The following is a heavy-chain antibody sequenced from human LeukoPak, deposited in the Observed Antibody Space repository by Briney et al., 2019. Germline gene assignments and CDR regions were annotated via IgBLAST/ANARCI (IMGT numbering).Heavy chain of an antibody. Sequence: ETLSLTCTVSGGSISSYYWSWIRQPPGKGLEWVSAISGSGGSTYYADSVKGRFTISKDNSKNTLYLQMNSLRAEDTAVYYCAKDVYYYDSSGYYGTTFDYWGQGTLVTVSS. CDR2: ISGSGGST. CDR1: GGSISSYY. J-gene: IGHJ4*02. CDR3: AKDVYYYDSSGYYGTTFDY. V-gene: IGHV3-23*01. D-gene: IGHD3-22*01.